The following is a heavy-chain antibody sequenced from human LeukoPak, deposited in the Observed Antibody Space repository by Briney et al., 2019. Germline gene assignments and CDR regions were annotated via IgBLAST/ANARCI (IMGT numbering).Heavy chain of an antibody. Sequence: GGSLRLSCAPSGFTFSRHGMHWVRQAPGKGLEWVAIISNDGSRKYYAHSVEGRFTISRDNSKNTLYLQMDSLRAEDTAVYYCARDRAWNYSDYWGQGTLVTVSS. D-gene: IGHD3-3*01. V-gene: IGHV3-30*03. CDR2: ISNDGSRK. J-gene: IGHJ4*02. CDR3: ARDRAWNYSDY. CDR1: GFTFSRHG.